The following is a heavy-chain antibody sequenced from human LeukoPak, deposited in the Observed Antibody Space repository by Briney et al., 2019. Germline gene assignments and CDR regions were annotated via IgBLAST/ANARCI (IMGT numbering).Heavy chain of an antibody. CDR2: IWYDGNNK. J-gene: IGHJ4*02. V-gene: IGHV3-33*01. Sequence: PGGSLRLSCAASGFTFSSYGMHWVRQAPGKGLEWVAVIWYDGNNKYYADSVKGRFTISRDNSKNTLYLQMNSLRAEDTAVYYCARPKGPYSSGWTLDYWGQGSLVTVSS. CDR3: ARPKGPYSSGWTLDY. CDR1: GFTFSSYG. D-gene: IGHD6-19*01.